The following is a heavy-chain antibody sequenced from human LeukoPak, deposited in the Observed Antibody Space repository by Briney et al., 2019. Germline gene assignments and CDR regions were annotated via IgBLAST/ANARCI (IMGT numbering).Heavy chain of an antibody. V-gene: IGHV4-34*01. Sequence: PSETLSLTCAVYGGSFSGYYWSWIRQPPGKGLEWIGEINHSGSTNYNPSLKSRVTISVDTSKNQFSLKLSSVTAADTAVCYCARGSGWYGMDVWGQGTTVTVSS. J-gene: IGHJ6*02. CDR3: ARGSGWYGMDV. D-gene: IGHD6-19*01. CDR1: GGSFSGYY. CDR2: INHSGST.